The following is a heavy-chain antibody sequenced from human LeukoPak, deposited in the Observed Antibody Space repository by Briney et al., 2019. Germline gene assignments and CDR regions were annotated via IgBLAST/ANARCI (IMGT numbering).Heavy chain of an antibody. CDR3: ARGRLNAFDI. Sequence: GGSLRLSCVASGFTLSSYWMFWVRQAPGKGLEWVANTKQGGSEKYYVDSVKGRFSISRDNAKNSLYLQMNSLRVEDTAVYYCARGRLNAFDIWGQGTMVTVSS. CDR1: GFTLSSYW. J-gene: IGHJ3*02. V-gene: IGHV3-7*04. CDR2: TKQGGSEK. D-gene: IGHD3-16*01.